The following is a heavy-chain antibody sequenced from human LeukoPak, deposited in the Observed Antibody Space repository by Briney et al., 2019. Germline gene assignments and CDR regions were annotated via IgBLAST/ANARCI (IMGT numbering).Heavy chain of an antibody. CDR3: ARGPSSNWSGLDF. Sequence: GGSLRLFCAASGFSFSGHWMHWARQLPGKGLVWVSRISPTGSTTSYADSVKGRFTVSRDNAKNTLYLQVNNLRAEDTAVYYCARGPSSNWSGLDFWGQGTLLTVSS. D-gene: IGHD6-13*01. CDR2: ISPTGSTT. CDR1: GFSFSGHW. V-gene: IGHV3-74*01. J-gene: IGHJ4*02.